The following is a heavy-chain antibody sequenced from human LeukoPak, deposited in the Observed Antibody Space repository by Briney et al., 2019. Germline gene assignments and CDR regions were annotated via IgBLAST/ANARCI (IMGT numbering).Heavy chain of an antibody. V-gene: IGHV4-59*01. CDR3: ARDSITFGGVIVQDY. Sequence: SETLSLTCTVSGGSINSYYWNWIRQPPGKGLEWIGYIYHSGSTNYNPSLKSRVTISLDTSKNQFSLKLTSVTAADTAIYYCARDSITFGGVIVQDYWGQGTLVTVSS. CDR2: IYHSGST. CDR1: GGSINSYY. J-gene: IGHJ4*02. D-gene: IGHD3-16*02.